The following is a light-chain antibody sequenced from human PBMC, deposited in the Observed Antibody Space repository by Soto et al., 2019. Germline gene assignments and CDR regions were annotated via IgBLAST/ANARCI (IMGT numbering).Light chain of an antibody. CDR2: GAS. V-gene: IGKV3-20*01. CDR3: QQYATSPKLS. Sequence: EIVLTQSPGTLSLSPGERATLACGASQSVTGSYLAWYQQKPGQAPRLLIYGASSRATGIPARFSGSGSGTDFTLTISRLEPEGFAVYYCQQYATSPKLSFGGGTKVEIK. CDR1: QSVTGSY. J-gene: IGKJ4*01.